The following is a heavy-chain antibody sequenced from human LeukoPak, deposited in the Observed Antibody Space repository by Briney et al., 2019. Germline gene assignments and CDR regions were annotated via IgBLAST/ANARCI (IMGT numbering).Heavy chain of an antibody. J-gene: IGHJ4*02. CDR2: ITNSGGGT. CDR1: GFTFSNYA. V-gene: IGHV3-23*01. Sequence: PGGSLRLSCEASGFTFSNYAMTWVRQAPGKGLEWVSAITNSGGGTYYADSVRGRFTISRDNSKNTLYLQLNSPKADDTAVYYCVKFVGAKAYWGQGTLVTVSS. CDR3: VKFVGAKAY. D-gene: IGHD1-26*01.